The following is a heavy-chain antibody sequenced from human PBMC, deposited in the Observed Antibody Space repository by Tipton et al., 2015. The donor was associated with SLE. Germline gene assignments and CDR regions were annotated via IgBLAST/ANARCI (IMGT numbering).Heavy chain of an antibody. V-gene: IGHV3-74*01. CDR3: TSRDDFWSGYYTH. CDR1: GFTFDYW. J-gene: IGHJ4*02. Sequence: GSLRLSCAASGFTFDYWMHWVRQAPGKGLVWVSRMNSDGSNIGYADSVKGRFTISRDDSKSNAYLQMNSLKTEDTAVYYCTSRDDFWSGYYTHWGQGTLVTVSS. D-gene: IGHD3-3*01. CDR2: MNSDGSNI.